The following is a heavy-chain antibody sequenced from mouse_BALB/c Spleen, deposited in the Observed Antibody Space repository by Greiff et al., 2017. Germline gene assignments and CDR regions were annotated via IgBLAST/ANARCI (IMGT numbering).Heavy chain of an antibody. CDR3: ARAYYGSSFFDY. D-gene: IGHD1-1*01. J-gene: IGHJ2*01. V-gene: IGHV7-3*02. CDR2: IRNKANGYTT. CDR1: GFTFTDYY. Sequence: EVKVEESGGGLVQPGGSLRLSCATSGFTFTDYYMSWVRQPPGKALEWLGFIRNKANGYTTEYSASVKGRFTISRDNSQSILYLQMNTLRAEDSATYYCARAYYGSSFFDYWGQGTTLTVSS.